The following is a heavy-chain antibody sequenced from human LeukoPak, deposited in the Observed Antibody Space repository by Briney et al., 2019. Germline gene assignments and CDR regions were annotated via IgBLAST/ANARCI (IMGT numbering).Heavy chain of an antibody. D-gene: IGHD1-26*01. V-gene: IGHV1-46*01. CDR2: INPSGGST. Sequence: ASVKASCKASGYTFTSYYMHWVRQAPGQGLEWMGIINPSGGSTSYAQKFQGRVTMTRDTSTSTVYMELSSLRSEDSAVYYCAREVVGATRGFDYWGQGTLVTVSS. J-gene: IGHJ4*02. CDR3: AREVVGATRGFDY. CDR1: GYTFTSYY.